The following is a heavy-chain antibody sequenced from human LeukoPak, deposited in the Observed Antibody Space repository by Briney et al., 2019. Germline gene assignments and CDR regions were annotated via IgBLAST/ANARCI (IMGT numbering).Heavy chain of an antibody. CDR1: GFTFSSYC. J-gene: IGHJ6*03. CDR2: INQDGSEK. CDR3: STQGSGYSSGWFSEGCYYYYYMDV. V-gene: IGHV3-7*01. Sequence: GGSLRLSCAASGFTFSSYCMNWVCQPPAKGLEWVAIINQDGSEKYYVDSVKGRFTISRDNATNSLYLQMNSLRAEDTAVYSCSTQGSGYSSGWFSEGCYYYYYMDVWGKGTTVTVSS. D-gene: IGHD6-19*01.